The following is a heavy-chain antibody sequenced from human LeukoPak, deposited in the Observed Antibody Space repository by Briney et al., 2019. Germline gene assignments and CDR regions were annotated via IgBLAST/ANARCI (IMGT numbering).Heavy chain of an antibody. D-gene: IGHD4-17*01. J-gene: IGHJ6*02. V-gene: IGHV1-69*04. CDR2: ISPILELR. CDR3: AREFEGYDDYSDSYYGMDV. Sequence: SVKVSCKTSGSTFIRDTISWVRQAPGQGLEWMGRISPILELRNFAQKFQGRVTITADKSTSTAYMELSSLRSEDTAVYYCAREFEGYDDYSDSYYGMDVWGQGTTVTVSS. CDR1: GSTFIRDT.